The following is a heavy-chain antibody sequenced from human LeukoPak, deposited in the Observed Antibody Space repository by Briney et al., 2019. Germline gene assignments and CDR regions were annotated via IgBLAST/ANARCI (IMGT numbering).Heavy chain of an antibody. V-gene: IGHV4-4*07. Sequence: SETLSLTCTVSGGSISSYYWSWIRQPAGKELEWIGRIYSSGSTNYNPSLKSRVTISLETSKNQFSLKLTSVTAADTAVYYCARAGYYYYYMDVWGKGTTVTVSS. CDR2: IYSSGST. CDR3: ARAGYYYYYMDV. CDR1: GGSISSYY. J-gene: IGHJ6*03.